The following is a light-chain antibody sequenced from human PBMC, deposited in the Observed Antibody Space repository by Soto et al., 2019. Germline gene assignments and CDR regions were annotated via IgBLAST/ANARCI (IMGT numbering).Light chain of an antibody. J-gene: IGLJ6*01. CDR3: QSYDSSLSGNV. CDR2: GNS. V-gene: IGLV1-40*01. Sequence: QSVLTQPPSVSGAPGQRVTISCTGSSSNIGAGYDVHWYQQPPGTAPKLLIYGNSNRPSGVPDRFSGSKSGTSASLAITGLQAEDEADYYCQSYDSSLSGNVFGSGTQLTVL. CDR1: SSNIGAGYD.